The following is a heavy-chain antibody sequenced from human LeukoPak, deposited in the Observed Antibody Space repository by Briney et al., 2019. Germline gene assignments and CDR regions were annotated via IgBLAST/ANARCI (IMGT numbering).Heavy chain of an antibody. CDR1: GFTFSSYG. CDR2: IWYDGNNK. V-gene: IGHV3-33*01. D-gene: IGHD3-9*01. J-gene: IGHJ4*02. Sequence: GGSLRLPCAASGFTFSSYGMHWVRQAPGKGLEWVAVIWYDGNNKYYADSVKGRFTISRDNSKNTLYLQMNSLRAEDTAVYYCARSTSSEYDIYHFDYWGQGTLVTVSS. CDR3: ARSTSSEYDIYHFDY.